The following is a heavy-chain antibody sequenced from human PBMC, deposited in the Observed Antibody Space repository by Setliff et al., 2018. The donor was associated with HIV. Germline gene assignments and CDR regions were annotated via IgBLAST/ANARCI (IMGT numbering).Heavy chain of an antibody. CDR3: ARNYNFWSGYHTPWYFDY. J-gene: IGHJ4*02. V-gene: IGHV3-7*01. Sequence: GGSLRLSCTASRFTFSNYWMNWVRQAPGKGLEWVANIKADGSEKYFLDSVKGRFTISRDNAKNSLFLQMGTLTAEDTAVYYCARNYNFWSGYHTPWYFDYWGQGTLVTVSS. D-gene: IGHD3-3*01. CDR2: IKADGSEK. CDR1: RFTFSNYW.